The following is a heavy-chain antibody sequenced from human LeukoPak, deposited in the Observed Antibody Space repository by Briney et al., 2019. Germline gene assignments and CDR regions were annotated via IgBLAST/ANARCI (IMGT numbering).Heavy chain of an antibody. Sequence: GGSLRLSCAASGFTFSSYAMSWVRQAPGKGLEWVSAISGSGGSTYYADSVKGRFTISRDNSKNTLYLQMNSLRAEDTAVYYCAKDRNTAMDMPPDYFDYWGQGTLVTVS. V-gene: IGHV3-23*01. CDR1: GFTFSSYA. CDR2: ISGSGGST. D-gene: IGHD5-18*01. J-gene: IGHJ4*02. CDR3: AKDRNTAMDMPPDYFDY.